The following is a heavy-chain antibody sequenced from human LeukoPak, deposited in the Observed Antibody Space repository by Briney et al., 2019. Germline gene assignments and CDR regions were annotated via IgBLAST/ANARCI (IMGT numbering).Heavy chain of an antibody. J-gene: IGHJ5*02. D-gene: IGHD1-7*01. CDR1: GYSFTSYW. CDR3: ARLGDQLELRGNWFDP. Sequence: GESLKISCKGSGYSFTSYWIGWERQMPGKGLEWMGLIYPGNSDTKYSPSFQGQVTFSVDKSISTAYLQWSSLKASDTAMYYCARLGDQLELRGNWFDPWGQGTLVTVSS. CDR2: IYPGNSDT. V-gene: IGHV5-51*01.